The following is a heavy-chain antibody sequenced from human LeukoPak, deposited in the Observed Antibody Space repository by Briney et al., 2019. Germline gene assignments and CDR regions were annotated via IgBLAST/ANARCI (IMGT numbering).Heavy chain of an antibody. D-gene: IGHD3-3*01. CDR1: GYTFTSYD. CDR3: ARGLRDTIFGVVIIKGGFDY. V-gene: IGHV1-8*01. Sequence: VASVKVSCKASGYTFTSYDINWVRPATGQGLEWMGWMNPNSGNTGYAQKFQGRVTMTRNTSISTAYMELSSLRSEDTAVYYCARGLRDTIFGVVIIKGGFDYWGQGTLVTVSS. CDR2: MNPNSGNT. J-gene: IGHJ4*02.